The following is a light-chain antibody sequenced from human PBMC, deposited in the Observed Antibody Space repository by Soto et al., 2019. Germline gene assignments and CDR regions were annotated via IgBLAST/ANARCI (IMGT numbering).Light chain of an antibody. J-gene: IGLJ3*02. CDR1: SSNIGSNT. CDR3: AAWDDSLNGRGV. CDR2: SNN. V-gene: IGLV1-44*01. Sequence: QAVVTQPPSASGTPGQRVTISCSGSSSNIGSNTVNWYQQLPGTAPKLLIYSNNQRPSGVPDRFSGSRSGTSASLAISGLQSEDEGDYYCAAWDDSLNGRGVFGGGTKL.